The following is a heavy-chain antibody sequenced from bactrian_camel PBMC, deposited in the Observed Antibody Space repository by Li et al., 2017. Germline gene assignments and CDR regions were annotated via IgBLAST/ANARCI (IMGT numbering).Heavy chain of an antibody. D-gene: IGHD1*01. CDR1: VNSNNLNC. CDR3: AIHFCVFTDYIVDEY. J-gene: IGHJ4*01. Sequence: VQLVESGGGLVQAGGSLNLSCAATVNSNNLNCMGWFRQAPGKEREGVASITRIHGGTAYADSVKGRFTISQDNAKNTLYLQMNSLKPEDTAMYYCAIHFCVFTDYIVDEYRGQGTQVTVS. CDR2: ITRIHGGT. V-gene: IGHV3S68*01.